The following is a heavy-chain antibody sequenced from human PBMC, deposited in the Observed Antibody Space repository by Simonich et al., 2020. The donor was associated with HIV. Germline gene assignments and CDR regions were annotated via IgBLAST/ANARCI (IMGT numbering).Heavy chain of an antibody. CDR2: INHSGRT. D-gene: IGHD6-13*01. Sequence: QVQLQQWGAGLLKPSETLSLTCAVYGGSFSVYYWSWIRQPPGKGVEWIGEINHSGRTTYTPALKLRVPISRDTSKNPFSLNLTSVTAADTAVYYCAREGGSSRRKYFQHWGQGTLVTVSS. CDR1: GGSFSVYY. CDR3: AREGGSSRRKYFQH. V-gene: IGHV4-34*01. J-gene: IGHJ1*01.